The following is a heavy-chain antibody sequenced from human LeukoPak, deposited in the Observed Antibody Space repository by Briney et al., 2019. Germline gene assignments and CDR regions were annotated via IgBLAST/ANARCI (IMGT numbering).Heavy chain of an antibody. CDR1: GFTFSSHS. Sequence: GGSLRLSCAASGFTFSSHSMNWVRQAPGKGLEWVSYISSSSSTIYYADSVKGRFTISRDNPKNTLYLQMNSLRAEDTAVYYCAKIGIVGATQNYFDYWGQGTLVTVSS. D-gene: IGHD1-26*01. CDR2: ISSSSSTI. V-gene: IGHV3-48*01. CDR3: AKIGIVGATQNYFDY. J-gene: IGHJ4*02.